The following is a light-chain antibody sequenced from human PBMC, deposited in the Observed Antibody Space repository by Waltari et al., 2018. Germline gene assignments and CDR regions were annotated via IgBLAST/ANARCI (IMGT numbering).Light chain of an antibody. CDR2: VNS. V-gene: IGLV1-40*01. CDR3: QSYDSSLSAYV. Sequence: QSVLTQPPSVSGAPGQRVTISCTGSSSNIGAGYDVFWYQQLPGTAPKLLIFVNSNRPSGVPNRFSGSKSGTSASLAITGLQAEDEADYSCQSYDSSLSAYVFGPGTKVTVL. J-gene: IGLJ1*01. CDR1: SSNIGAGYD.